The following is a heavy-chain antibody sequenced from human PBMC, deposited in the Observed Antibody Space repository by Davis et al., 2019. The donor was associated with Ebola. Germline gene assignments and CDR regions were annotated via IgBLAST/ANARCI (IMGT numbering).Heavy chain of an antibody. CDR3: ARGKGITSWPRYCSGGSCYSWFDP. J-gene: IGHJ5*02. CDR2: IYGSGTT. V-gene: IGHV3-53*01. Sequence: PGGSLRLSCAASGFTVSSNYMTWVRRAPGKGLERVATIYGSGTTYYADSVQGRFTISRDHSKNTLFLQMNSLRAEDTAVYYCARGKGITSWPRYCSGGSCYSWFDPWGQGTLVTVSS. CDR1: GFTVSSNY. D-gene: IGHD2-15*01.